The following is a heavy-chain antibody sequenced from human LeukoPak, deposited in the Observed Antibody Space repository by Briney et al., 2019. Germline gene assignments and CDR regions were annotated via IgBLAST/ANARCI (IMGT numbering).Heavy chain of an antibody. V-gene: IGHV4-31*03. D-gene: IGHD1-14*01. CDR3: ARAGTTRDYNWFDP. CDR2: IYYSGST. J-gene: IGHJ5*02. CDR1: GGSISSGGYY. Sequence: TSETLSLTCTVSGGSISSGGYYWSWIRQHPGKGLEWIGYIYYSGSTYYNPSLKSRVTISVDTSKNQFSLKLSSVTAADTAVYYCARAGTTRDYNWFDPWGQGTLVTVSS.